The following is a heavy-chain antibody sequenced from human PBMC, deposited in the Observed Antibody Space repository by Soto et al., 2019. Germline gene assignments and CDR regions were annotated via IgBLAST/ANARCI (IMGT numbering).Heavy chain of an antibody. J-gene: IGHJ2*01. D-gene: IGHD6-19*01. CDR1: TVSRYG. Sequence: TVSRYGLQKVSQAPGKGLEWVAVIWYDGSNTYSADSVKGRLTISRDSSTNTLYLQLISLRAKDTAVFYCARDLEQCRVRY. V-gene: IGHV3-33*01. CDR2: IWYDGSNT. CDR3: ARDLEQCRVRY.